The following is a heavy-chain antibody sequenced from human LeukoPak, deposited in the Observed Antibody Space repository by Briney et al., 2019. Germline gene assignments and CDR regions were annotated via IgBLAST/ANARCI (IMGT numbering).Heavy chain of an antibody. CDR2: IYPGDSDI. J-gene: IGHJ4*02. CDR1: GYRFTNYW. CDR3: TRQGVYYSDSSAFYY. V-gene: IGHV5-51*01. D-gene: IGHD3-22*01. Sequence: GESLKISCKGSGYRFTNYWIGWVRQMPGKGPELMGSIYPGDSDIRYSPSFQGQVTISADKSFTTAYLQWRSLKASDTAIYYCTRQGVYYSDSSAFYYWGQGTRVTVSS.